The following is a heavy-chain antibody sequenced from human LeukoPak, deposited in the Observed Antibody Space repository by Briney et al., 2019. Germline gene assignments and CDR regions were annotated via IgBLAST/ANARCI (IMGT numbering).Heavy chain of an antibody. Sequence: PGGSLRLSCAASGFTFSSYAMHWVRQAPGKGLEWVAVISYDGSNKYYADSVKGQFTISRDNSKNTLYLQMNSLRAEDTAVYYCARDTFYYGSGSYYNGDYWGQGTLVTVSS. D-gene: IGHD3-10*01. V-gene: IGHV3-30-3*01. J-gene: IGHJ4*02. CDR1: GFTFSSYA. CDR3: ARDTFYYGSGSYYNGDY. CDR2: ISYDGSNK.